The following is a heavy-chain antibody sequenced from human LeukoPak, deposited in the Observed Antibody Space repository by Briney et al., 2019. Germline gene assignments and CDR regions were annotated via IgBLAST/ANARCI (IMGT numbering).Heavy chain of an antibody. CDR2: IIPIFGTA. CDR3: ARGSSGYSDY. Sequence: GASVKVSCKASGYTFTSYGISWVRQAPGQGLEWMGGIIPIFGTANYAQKFQGRVTITTDESTSTAYMELSSLRSEDTAVYYCARGSSGYSDYWGQGTLVTVSS. D-gene: IGHD3-22*01. CDR1: GYTFTSYG. V-gene: IGHV1-69*05. J-gene: IGHJ4*02.